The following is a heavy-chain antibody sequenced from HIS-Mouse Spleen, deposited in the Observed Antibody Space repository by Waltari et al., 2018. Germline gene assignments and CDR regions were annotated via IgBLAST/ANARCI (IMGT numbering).Heavy chain of an antibody. V-gene: IGHV3-30*18. CDR3: AKASSGWLDY. J-gene: IGHJ4*02. D-gene: IGHD6-19*01. CDR1: GFTFSRYG. CDR2: ISYDGSNK. Sequence: QVQLVESGGGVVQPGRSLRLSCAASGFTFSRYGMHWVRQAPGKGLEWVAVISYDGSNKYYADSVKGRFTISRDNSKNTLYLQMSSLRAEDTAVYYCAKASSGWLDYWGQGTLVTVSS.